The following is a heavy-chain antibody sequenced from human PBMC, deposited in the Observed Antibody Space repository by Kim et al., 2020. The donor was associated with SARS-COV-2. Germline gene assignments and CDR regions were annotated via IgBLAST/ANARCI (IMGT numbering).Heavy chain of an antibody. D-gene: IGHD2-2*01. CDR3: ARGGYGSSTSCYARRDAFDI. CDR1: GCSISSGYY. CDR2: NYHSGST. J-gene: IGHJ3*02. V-gene: IGHV4-38-2*02. Sequence: SETLSLTCTVSGCSISSGYYWGWCRQPPGKGLVWRGSNYHSGSTSYNPSLKSRVTITVVTSKNQLSLKLSSVTAADTAVYYCARGGYGSSTSCYARRDAFDIWGQGTMVTVSS.